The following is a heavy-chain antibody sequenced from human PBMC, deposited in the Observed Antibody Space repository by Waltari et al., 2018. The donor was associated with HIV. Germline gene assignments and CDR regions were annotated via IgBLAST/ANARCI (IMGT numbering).Heavy chain of an antibody. J-gene: IGHJ4*02. V-gene: IGHV3-30-3*01. CDR2: ISYDGSNK. Sequence: QVQLVESGGGVVQPGRFLRISCAAPGFTFSGYAIHRVRQAPGKGLEWLAVISYDGSNKYYADSVKGRFTISRDNSKNTLYLQMNSLRAEETAVYYCARDQYPRGPLDYWGQGTLVTVSS. CDR3: ARDQYPRGPLDY. D-gene: IGHD2-2*02. CDR1: GFTFSGYA.